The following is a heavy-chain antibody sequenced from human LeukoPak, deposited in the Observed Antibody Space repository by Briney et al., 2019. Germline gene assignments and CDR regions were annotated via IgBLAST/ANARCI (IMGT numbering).Heavy chain of an antibody. CDR2: IYSGGST. D-gene: IGHD5-18*01. Sequence: PGGSLGLSCAASGFTVSSNYMSWVRQAPGKGLEWVSVIYSGGSTYYADSVKGRFTISRDNSKNTLYLQMNSLRAEDTAVYYCAKEKEDTAGYYYYGMDVWGQGTTVTVSS. V-gene: IGHV3-53*01. CDR1: GFTVSSNY. J-gene: IGHJ6*02. CDR3: AKEKEDTAGYYYYGMDV.